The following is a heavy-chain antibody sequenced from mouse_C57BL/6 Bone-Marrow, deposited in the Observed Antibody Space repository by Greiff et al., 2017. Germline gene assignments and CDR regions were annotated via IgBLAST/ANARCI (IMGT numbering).Heavy chain of an antibody. Sequence: EVKVVESGGGLVQPGGSLKLSCAASGFTFSDYYMYWVRQTPEKRLEWVAYISNGGGSTYYPDTVKGRFTISRDNAKNTLYLQMSRLKSEDTAMYYCARDYEDAMDYWGQGTSVTVSS. CDR1: GFTFSDYY. CDR2: ISNGGGST. CDR3: ARDYEDAMDY. D-gene: IGHD1-1*01. V-gene: IGHV5-12*01. J-gene: IGHJ4*01.